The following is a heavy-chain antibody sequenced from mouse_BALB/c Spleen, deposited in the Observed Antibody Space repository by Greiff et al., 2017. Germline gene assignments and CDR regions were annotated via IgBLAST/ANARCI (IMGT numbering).Heavy chain of an antibody. J-gene: IGHJ4*01. V-gene: IGHV1-4*01. Sequence: VKLQESGAELARPGASVKMSCKASGYTFTSYTMHWVKQRPGQGLEWIGYINPSSGYTNYNQKFKDKATLTADKSSSTAYMQLSSLTSEDSAVYYCARSGHYYGSSYNYAMDYWGQGTSVTVSS. D-gene: IGHD1-1*01. CDR2: INPSSGYT. CDR1: GYTFTSYT. CDR3: ARSGHYYGSSYNYAMDY.